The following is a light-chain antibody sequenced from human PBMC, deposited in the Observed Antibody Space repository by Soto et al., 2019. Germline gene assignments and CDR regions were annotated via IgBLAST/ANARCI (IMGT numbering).Light chain of an antibody. J-gene: IGKJ2*01. Sequence: EIVLTQSPAPLSVSPGERATLSCRTSQSVGSNLAWYQQKPGQAPRLLIYGAFIRAPGFPVTFRGTGSGSEFTLTISSLQSEDGALYYCQQYDKWPYTFGQGTNLEIK. CDR3: QQYDKWPYT. CDR2: GAF. CDR1: QSVGSN. V-gene: IGKV3-15*01.